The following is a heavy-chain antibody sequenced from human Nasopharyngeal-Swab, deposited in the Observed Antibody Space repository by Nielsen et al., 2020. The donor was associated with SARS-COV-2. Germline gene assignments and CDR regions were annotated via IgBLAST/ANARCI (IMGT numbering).Heavy chain of an antibody. CDR2: IYYSGST. J-gene: IGHJ6*03. CDR1: GGSISSYY. V-gene: IGHV4-59*08. D-gene: IGHD1-20*01. CDR3: ARRGFITGRAGYYYYMDV. Sequence: SETLSLTCTVSGGSISSYYWSWIRQPPGKGLEWIGYIYYSGSTNYNPSLKGRVTISVDTSKNQFSLKLSSVTAADTAVYYCARRGFITGRAGYYYYMDVWGKGTTVTVSS.